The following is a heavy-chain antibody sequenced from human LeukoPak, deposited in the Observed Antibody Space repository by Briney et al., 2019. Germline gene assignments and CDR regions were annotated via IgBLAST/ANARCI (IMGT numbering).Heavy chain of an antibody. Sequence: GESLKISCKGSGYSFTSYWIGWVRQMPGKGLEWMGIIHPGDSDTRYCPSFQGQVTISADKSISTAYLQWSSLKASDTAMYYCARQEYYGSGSYYKGAPFDYWGQGTLVTVSS. CDR3: ARQEYYGSGSYYKGAPFDY. V-gene: IGHV5-51*01. CDR2: IHPGDSDT. D-gene: IGHD3-10*01. CDR1: GYSFTSYW. J-gene: IGHJ4*02.